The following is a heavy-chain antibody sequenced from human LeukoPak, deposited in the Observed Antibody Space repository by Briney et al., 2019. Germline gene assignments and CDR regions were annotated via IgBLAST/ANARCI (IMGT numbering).Heavy chain of an antibody. J-gene: IGHJ4*02. CDR3: TRGGASSGYDY. CDR2: ISGKNGNT. V-gene: IGHV1-18*01. CDR1: GYTFATYD. D-gene: IGHD6-19*01. Sequence: ASVKVSCKASGYTFATYDIGWVRQAPGQGLEWMGWISGKNGNTNYAQKVQGRVTMTTDTSTSTAYMDLRSLRSDDTALYYCTRGGASSGYDYWGQGTLVTVSS.